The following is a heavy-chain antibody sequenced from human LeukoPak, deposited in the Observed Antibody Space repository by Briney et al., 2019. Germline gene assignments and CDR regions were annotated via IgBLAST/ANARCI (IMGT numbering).Heavy chain of an antibody. V-gene: IGHV4-39*07. CDR1: GDSITSGSYY. CDR2: IYYRGTT. CDR3: ATSWTETYYYDSGGYLDY. Sequence: PSETLSLTCTVSGDSITSGSYYWGWVRQPPGKGLEWLGTIYYRGTTYYNPSLKSRVTISVDTSKNQFSLRLNSVTAADTAVYYCATSWTETYYYDSGGYLDYWGQGTLVTVSS. J-gene: IGHJ4*02. D-gene: IGHD3-22*01.